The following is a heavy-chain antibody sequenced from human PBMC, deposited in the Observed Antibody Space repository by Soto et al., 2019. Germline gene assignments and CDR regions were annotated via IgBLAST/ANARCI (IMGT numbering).Heavy chain of an antibody. J-gene: IGHJ4*02. CDR3: ARDYYDSSGYYGYFDY. D-gene: IGHD3-22*01. CDR1: GYTFTGYY. V-gene: IGHV1-2*04. Sequence: QVQLVQSGAEVKKPGASVKVSCKASGYTFTGYYMHWVRQAPGQGLEWMGWINPNSGGTNYAQKFQGWVTMTRDTSISTAYMELSRLRSDDTAVYYCARDYYDSSGYYGYFDYWGQGTLVTLSS. CDR2: INPNSGGT.